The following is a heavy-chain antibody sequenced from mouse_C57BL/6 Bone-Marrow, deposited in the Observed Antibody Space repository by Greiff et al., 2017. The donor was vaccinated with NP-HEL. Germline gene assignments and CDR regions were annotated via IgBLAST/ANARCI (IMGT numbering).Heavy chain of an antibody. CDR2: IDPSDSYT. CDR1: GYTFTSYW. D-gene: IGHD2-1*01. Sequence: VQLQQPGAELVMPGASVKLSCKASGYTFTSYWMHWVKQRPGQGLEWIGEIDPSDSYTNYNQKFKGKSTLTVDKSSSTAYMQLSSLTSEDSAVYYCARRGNYAPSYFDYWGQGTTLTVSS. V-gene: IGHV1-69*01. CDR3: ARRGNYAPSYFDY. J-gene: IGHJ2*01.